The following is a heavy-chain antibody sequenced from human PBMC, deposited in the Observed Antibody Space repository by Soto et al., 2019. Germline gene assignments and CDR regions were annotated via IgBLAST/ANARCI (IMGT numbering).Heavy chain of an antibody. J-gene: IGHJ3*01. Sequence: EMTLVESGGGLVQPGRSLRLSCATSGFTFEVYAVNWVRQAPGKGLEWVSGISWNSDIIEYADSVKGRFTISRDNAKNSLYLQMNSLRPEDTALYYCTKDVEWGGNHLNHAFDVWGQGTMVSVSS. CDR2: ISWNSDII. D-gene: IGHD1-26*01. CDR1: GFTFEVYA. CDR3: TKDVEWGGNHLNHAFDV. V-gene: IGHV3-9*01.